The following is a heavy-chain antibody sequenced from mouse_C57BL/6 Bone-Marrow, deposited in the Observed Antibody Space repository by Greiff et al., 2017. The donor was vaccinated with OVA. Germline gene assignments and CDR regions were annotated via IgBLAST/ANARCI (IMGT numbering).Heavy chain of an antibody. Sequence: QVTLKESGPGILQPSQTLSLTCSFSGFSLSTFGMGVGWIRQPSGKGLEWLAHIWWDDDKYYNPALKGRLTISKDTSKNQVFLKIANVDTADTATYYCARPYYYGSSPFAYWGQGTLVTVSA. V-gene: IGHV8-8*01. CDR2: IWWDDDK. CDR3: ARPYYYGSSPFAY. CDR1: GFSLSTFGMG. D-gene: IGHD1-1*01. J-gene: IGHJ3*01.